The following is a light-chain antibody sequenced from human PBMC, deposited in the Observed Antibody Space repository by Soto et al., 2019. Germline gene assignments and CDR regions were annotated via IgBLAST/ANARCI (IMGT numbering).Light chain of an antibody. CDR2: DAS. CDR1: QSISSW. Sequence: DSQMTQSPSTLSASVGDRVAITCRASQSISSWLAWYQQKPGKAPKLLIYDASSLENGVPPRFSGSASATEFTLIISSLQPDDSATYYCQQYNSYWTFGQGTKVDI. J-gene: IGKJ1*01. CDR3: QQYNSYWT. V-gene: IGKV1-5*01.